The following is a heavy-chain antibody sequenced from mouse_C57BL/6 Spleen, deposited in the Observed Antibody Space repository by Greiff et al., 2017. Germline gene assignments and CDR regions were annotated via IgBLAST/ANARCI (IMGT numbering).Heavy chain of an antibody. J-gene: IGHJ3*01. Sequence: EVHLVESGGGLVKPGGSLKLSCAASGFTFSSYAMSWVRQTPEKRLEWVATISDGGSYTYYPDNVKGRFTISRDNAKNNLYLQMSHLKSEDTAMYYCARGAALIAWFAYWGQGTLVTVSA. CDR2: ISDGGSYT. D-gene: IGHD6-1*01. CDR3: ARGAALIAWFAY. CDR1: GFTFSSYA. V-gene: IGHV5-4*01.